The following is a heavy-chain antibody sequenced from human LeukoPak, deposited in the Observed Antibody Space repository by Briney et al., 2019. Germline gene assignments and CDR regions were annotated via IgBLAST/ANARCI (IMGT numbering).Heavy chain of an antibody. CDR3: ARGSSYYYDSSGYYDY. CDR1: GGSISSYY. CDR2: IYYSGST. V-gene: IGHV4-59*01. J-gene: IGHJ4*02. D-gene: IGHD3-22*01. Sequence: SETLSLTCTVSGGSISSYYWSWIRQPPGKGLEWIWYIYYSGSTNYNPSLKSRVTISVDTSKNQFSLKLSSVTAADTAVYYCARGSSYYYDSSGYYDYWGQGTLVTVSS.